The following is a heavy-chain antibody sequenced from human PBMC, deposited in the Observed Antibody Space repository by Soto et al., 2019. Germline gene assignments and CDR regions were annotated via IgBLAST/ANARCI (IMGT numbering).Heavy chain of an antibody. Sequence: QVQLQVSAPGLVKPSETLSLTCTVSGDSISAYSWRWVRQPPGKVLEWIGNIHYNGNTKYNPSLKSRVTTSVDTSKNQFSLKLISVTAADTAKYLWAREGNRGRRLQPLDFWGQGTLVTVSS. D-gene: IGHD1-1*01. V-gene: IGHV4-59*01. J-gene: IGHJ4*02. CDR2: IHYNGNT. CDR1: GDSISAYS. CDR3: AREGNRGRRLQPLDF.